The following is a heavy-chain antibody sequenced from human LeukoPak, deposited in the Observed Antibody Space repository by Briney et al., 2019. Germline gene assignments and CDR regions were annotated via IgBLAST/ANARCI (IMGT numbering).Heavy chain of an antibody. CDR1: GYTFTSYD. CDR2: MNPNSGNT. D-gene: IGHD4-23*01. V-gene: IGHV1-8*01. J-gene: IGHJ4*02. Sequence: ASVKVSCKASGYTFTSYDINWVRQATGQGLEWMGWMNPNSGNTGYAQKFQGRVTMTRNTSISTAYMELSSLRSEDTAVYYCARGEPHGGNSDYWGQGTLVTVSS. CDR3: ARGEPHGGNSDY.